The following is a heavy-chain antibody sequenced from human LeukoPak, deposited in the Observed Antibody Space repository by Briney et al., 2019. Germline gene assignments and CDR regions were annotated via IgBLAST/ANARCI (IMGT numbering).Heavy chain of an antibody. CDR1: GYTFTNYG. CDR2: ISAYNGHT. V-gene: IGHV1-18*01. J-gene: IGHJ5*02. CDR3: ARDFVGYCSGGSCRGRGNWFDP. Sequence: ASVKVSCKASGYTFTNYGISWVRQAPGQGLEWMGWISAYNGHTKYAQKVQGRVAMTTDTSTSTAYMELRSLRSDDTAVYYCARDFVGYCSGGSCRGRGNWFDPWGQGTLVTVSS. D-gene: IGHD2-15*01.